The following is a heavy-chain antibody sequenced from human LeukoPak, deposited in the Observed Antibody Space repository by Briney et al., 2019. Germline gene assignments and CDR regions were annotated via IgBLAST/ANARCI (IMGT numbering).Heavy chain of an antibody. CDR3: AKEGTQWLVPYVDY. CDR2: ISGSGGST. D-gene: IGHD6-19*01. Sequence: PGGSLRLSCAASGFTFSSYAMSWVRQAPGKGLEWVSAISGSGGSTYYADSVKGRFTISRDNSKNTLYLQMNSLRAEDRAVYYCAKEGTQWLVPYVDYWGQGTLVTVSS. CDR1: GFTFSSYA. V-gene: IGHV3-23*01. J-gene: IGHJ4*02.